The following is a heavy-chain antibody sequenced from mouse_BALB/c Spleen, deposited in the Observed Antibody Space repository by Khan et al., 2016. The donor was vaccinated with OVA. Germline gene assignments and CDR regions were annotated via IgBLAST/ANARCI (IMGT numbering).Heavy chain of an antibody. CDR2: ISTYSGNT. V-gene: IGHV1S137*01. CDR3: ARPAYDAYYDY. J-gene: IGHJ2*01. Sequence: QIQLVQSGPELVRPGVSVKISCKGSGYTFTDYAVHWMKQSHAKSLEWIGIISTYSGNTNYNQKFKGKATMTVDKSSSTAYMELARLTSDDSAIYYCARPAYDAYYDYWGQGTTLTVSS. D-gene: IGHD2-3*01. CDR1: GYTFTDYA.